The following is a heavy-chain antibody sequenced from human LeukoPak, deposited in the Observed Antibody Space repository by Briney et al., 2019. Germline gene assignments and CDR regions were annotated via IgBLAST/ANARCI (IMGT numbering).Heavy chain of an antibody. V-gene: IGHV3-7*03. CDR1: GFTFSSYW. CDR2: IKHDGSEK. Sequence: GGSLRLSCAASGFTFSSYWMSWVRQAPGKGLEWVANIKHDGSEKYYVDSVKGRFTISRDNAKNSLYLQMNSLGVEDTAVYYCARRVAFGEYFEYWGQGTLVTVSS. CDR3: ARRVAFGEYFEY. D-gene: IGHD3-10*01. J-gene: IGHJ4*02.